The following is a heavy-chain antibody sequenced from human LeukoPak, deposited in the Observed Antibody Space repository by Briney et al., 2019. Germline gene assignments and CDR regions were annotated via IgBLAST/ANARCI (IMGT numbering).Heavy chain of an antibody. CDR1: GYTFTNYG. V-gene: IGHV5-51*01. CDR2: IYPGDSDT. D-gene: IGHD3-10*01. J-gene: IGHJ5*02. Sequence: KVSCKASGYTFTNYGISWVRQAPGQGLEWMGIIYPGDSDTRYSPSFQGQVTISADKSISTAYLQWSSLKASDTAMYYCARDGGYYGSGSFDPWGQGTLVTVSS. CDR3: ARDGGYYGSGSFDP.